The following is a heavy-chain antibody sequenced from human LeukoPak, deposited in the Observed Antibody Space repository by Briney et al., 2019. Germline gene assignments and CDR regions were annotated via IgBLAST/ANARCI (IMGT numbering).Heavy chain of an antibody. CDR2: IYTSGST. J-gene: IGHJ6*02. Sequence: SETLSLTCTVSGGSISSYYWNWLRQPAGKGLEWIGRIYTSGSTNYNPSLKSRVTMSVDTSKNQFSLKLSSVTAADTAVYYCARDGGQYYYYYYGMDVWGQGTTVTVSS. CDR3: ARDGGQYYYYYYGMDV. V-gene: IGHV4-4*07. CDR1: GGSISSYY. D-gene: IGHD3-16*01.